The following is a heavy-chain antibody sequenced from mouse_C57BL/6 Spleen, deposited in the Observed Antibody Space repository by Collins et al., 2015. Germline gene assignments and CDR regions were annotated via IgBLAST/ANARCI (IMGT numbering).Heavy chain of an antibody. J-gene: IGHJ4*01. Sequence: QIQLVQSGPELKKPGETVKISCKASGYTFTNYGMNWVKQAPGKGLKWMGWINTYTGEPTYADDFKGRFAFSLETSASTAYLQINNLKNEDTATYFCARDDYGYDGYAMDYWGQGTSVTVSS. CDR1: GYTFTNYG. V-gene: IGHV9-3-1*01. CDR3: ARDDYGYDGYAMDY. CDR2: INTYTGEP. D-gene: IGHD2-2*01.